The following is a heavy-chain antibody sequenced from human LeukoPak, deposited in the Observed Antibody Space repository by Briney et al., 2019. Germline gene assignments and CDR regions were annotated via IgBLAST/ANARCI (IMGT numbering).Heavy chain of an antibody. D-gene: IGHD1-7*01. V-gene: IGHV1-46*01. CDR1: GYTFTSYY. J-gene: IGHJ4*02. CDR3: ATKLPAGDY. CDR2: INPSGGST. Sequence: ASVKVSCKASGYTFTSYYMHWVRQAPGQGLEWMGIINPSGGSTSYAQKFQGRVTMTRDMSTSTVYMELSRLRSDDTAVYYCATKLPAGDYWGQGTLVTVSS.